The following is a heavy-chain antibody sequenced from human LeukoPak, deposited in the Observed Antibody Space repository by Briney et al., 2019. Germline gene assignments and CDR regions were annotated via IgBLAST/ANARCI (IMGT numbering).Heavy chain of an antibody. CDR2: ISSSSSYI. V-gene: IGHV3-21*01. D-gene: IGHD2-8*01. Sequence: PGGFLRLSCAASGFTFRNYYMHWVRQAPGKGLEWVSSISSSSSYIYYADSVKGRFTIPRDNAKNSLYLQMNSLRAEDTAVYYCARDIPDCTNGVCYKNGMDVWGQGTTVTVSS. CDR1: GFTFRNYY. CDR3: ARDIPDCTNGVCYKNGMDV. J-gene: IGHJ6*02.